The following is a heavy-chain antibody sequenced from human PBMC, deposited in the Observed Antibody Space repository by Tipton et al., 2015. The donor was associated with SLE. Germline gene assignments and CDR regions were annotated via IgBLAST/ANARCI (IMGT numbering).Heavy chain of an antibody. Sequence: SLRLSCATSGFTFSTYAMAWVRQAPGKGLEWISYISSSTHAIYYADSVKGRFTISRDNAKKSVYLQMNSLRAEDTAVYYCARIYRSSSGYGMDVWGQGTTVTVSS. CDR2: ISSSTHAI. CDR3: ARIYRSSSGYGMDV. CDR1: GFTFSTYA. J-gene: IGHJ6*02. V-gene: IGHV3-48*01. D-gene: IGHD6-6*01.